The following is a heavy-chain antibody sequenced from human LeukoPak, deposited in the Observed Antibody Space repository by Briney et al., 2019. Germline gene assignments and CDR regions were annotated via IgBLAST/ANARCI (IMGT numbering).Heavy chain of an antibody. V-gene: IGHV4-39*01. Sequence: PSETLSLTCTVSGGSISSSTYYWGWIRQSPGKGLEWIGSIYYSGSTYYNPSLKSRVTISVDTSKNQFSLKLGSVTAADTAVYYCASEQDYSNYVFNHWGQGTLVTVSS. CDR1: GGSISSSTYY. CDR3: ASEQDYSNYVFNH. D-gene: IGHD4-11*01. J-gene: IGHJ4*02. CDR2: IYYSGST.